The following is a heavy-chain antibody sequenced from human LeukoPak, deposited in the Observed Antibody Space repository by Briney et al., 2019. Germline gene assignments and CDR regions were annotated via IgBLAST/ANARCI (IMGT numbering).Heavy chain of an antibody. D-gene: IGHD3-9*01. CDR1: GYTFTSYD. CDR3: ARGWYSQRLLRYFDWLLPFI. Sequence: ASVKVSCKASGYTFTSYDINWVRQATGQGLEWMGWMNPNSGNTGYAQKFQGRVTMTRDTSISTAYMELSSLRSEDTAVYYCARGWYSQRLLRYFDWLLPFIWGQGTMVTASS. V-gene: IGHV1-8*01. CDR2: MNPNSGNT. J-gene: IGHJ3*02.